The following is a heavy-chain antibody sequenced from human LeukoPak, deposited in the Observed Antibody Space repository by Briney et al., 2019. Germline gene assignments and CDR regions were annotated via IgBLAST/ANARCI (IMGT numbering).Heavy chain of an antibody. V-gene: IGHV3-23*01. CDR3: AKVKQQLGFDY. Sequence: GVCLRLSCAASGFTFSSYAMSWVRQAPGKGLEWVTAISGSGGSTYYADSVKGRFTISRDNSKNTLYLQMNSLRAEDTAVYYCAKVKQQLGFDYWGQGTLVTVSS. CDR2: ISGSGGST. D-gene: IGHD6-13*01. CDR1: GFTFSSYA. J-gene: IGHJ4*02.